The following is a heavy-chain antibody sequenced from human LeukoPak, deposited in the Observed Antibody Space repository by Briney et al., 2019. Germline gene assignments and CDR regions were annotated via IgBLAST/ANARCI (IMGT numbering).Heavy chain of an antibody. CDR2: ISGSGGST. CDR1: GFIFSSYA. J-gene: IGHJ4*02. V-gene: IGHV3-23*01. CDR3: AKGGPYYYDSSGPLDY. Sequence: GGSLRLSCAASGFIFSSYAMSWVRQAPGKGLEWVSAISGSGGSTYYADSVKGRFTISRDNSKNTLYLQMNSLRAEDTAVYYCAKGGPYYYDSSGPLDYWGQGTLVTVSS. D-gene: IGHD3-22*01.